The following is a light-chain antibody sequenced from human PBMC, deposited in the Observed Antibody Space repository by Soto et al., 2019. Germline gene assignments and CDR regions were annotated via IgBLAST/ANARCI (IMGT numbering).Light chain of an antibody. CDR1: QSVSSY. Sequence: EIVLTQSPATLSLSPGERATLSCRASQSVSSYLAWYQQKPGQAPRLLIYDASNRATGIPGRFSGSGSGTDFTLTISSLEPEDFAVYYCQQHSNWPPFFGPGTKVDIK. J-gene: IGKJ3*01. CDR2: DAS. V-gene: IGKV3-11*01. CDR3: QQHSNWPPF.